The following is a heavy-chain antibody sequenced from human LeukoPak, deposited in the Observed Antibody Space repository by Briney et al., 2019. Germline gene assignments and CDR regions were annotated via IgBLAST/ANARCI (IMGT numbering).Heavy chain of an antibody. V-gene: IGHV4-59*01. CDR1: GGSITGYY. J-gene: IGHJ5*02. Sequence: PSETLSLTCTVSGGSITGYYWTWIRQPPRKGLEWSGYISDSGSTNYNPSLKSRVTMSVDSSNTEFSLRLNSVTAADTAVYYCARVFRGAVTSNWFDPWGQGTLVTVSS. CDR3: ARVFRGAVTSNWFDP. D-gene: IGHD4-23*01. CDR2: ISDSGST.